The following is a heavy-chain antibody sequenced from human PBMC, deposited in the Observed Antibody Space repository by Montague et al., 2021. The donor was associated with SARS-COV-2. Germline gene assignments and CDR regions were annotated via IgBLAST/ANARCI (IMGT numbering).Heavy chain of an antibody. V-gene: IGHV4-34*01. CDR2: INHSGST. CDR1: GGSFSDYF. J-gene: IGHJ4*02. CDR3: ARHERQWLRLYPYYFDY. Sequence: SETLSLTCGVYGGSFSDYFWAWIRQPPGKGLEWIGEINHSGSTDYNPSLKSRVTLSVDMSKNQFSLRVNSVTAADTAVYYCARHERQWLRLYPYYFDYWGQGTLVTVSS. D-gene: IGHD5-12*01.